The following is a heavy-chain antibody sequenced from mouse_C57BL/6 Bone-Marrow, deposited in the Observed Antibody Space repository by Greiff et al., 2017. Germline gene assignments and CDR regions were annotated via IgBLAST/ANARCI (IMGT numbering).Heavy chain of an antibody. D-gene: IGHD4-1*01. J-gene: IGHJ3*01. CDR3: ARRPWD. V-gene: IGHV5-17*01. Sequence: EVKLVESGGGLVKPGGSLKLSCAASGFTFSDYGMHWVRQAPEKGLEWVAYISSGSSTIYYADTVKGRFTISRDNAKNTLFLQMTSLRSEDTAMYYCARRPWDWGQGTLVTVSA. CDR1: GFTFSDYG. CDR2: ISSGSSTI.